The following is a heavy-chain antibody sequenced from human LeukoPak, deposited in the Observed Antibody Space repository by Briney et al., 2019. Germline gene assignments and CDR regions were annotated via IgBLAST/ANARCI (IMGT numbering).Heavy chain of an antibody. CDR2: IYYSGST. Sequence: PSQTLSLTCTVSGDSISSGAYYWSWIRHHPGKGLEWIGYIYYSGSTYYNPSLKSRVTLSVDTSKNQFSLKLSSVTAADTAVYYCARDSSGYYSFDYWGQGTLVTVSP. D-gene: IGHD3-22*01. J-gene: IGHJ4*02. CDR3: ARDSSGYYSFDY. V-gene: IGHV4-31*03. CDR1: GDSISSGAYY.